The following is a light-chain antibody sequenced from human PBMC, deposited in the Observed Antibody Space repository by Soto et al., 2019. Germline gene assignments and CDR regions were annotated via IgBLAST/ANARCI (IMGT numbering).Light chain of an antibody. CDR1: QSVSSSY. CDR2: GAS. V-gene: IGKV3-20*01. J-gene: IGKJ4*01. CDR3: QQYGSP. Sequence: EIVLTQSPGTLSLSPGERATLSCRASQSVSSSYLAWYQQKPGQAPRLLIYGASSRATGIPDRFSGSGSGTDFTLTISRLEPEDFAVYYCQQYGSPFRGGTKVEIK.